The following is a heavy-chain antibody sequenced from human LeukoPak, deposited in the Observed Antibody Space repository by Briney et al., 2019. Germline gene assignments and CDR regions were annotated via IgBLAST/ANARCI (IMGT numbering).Heavy chain of an antibody. J-gene: IGHJ4*02. Sequence: SETLSLTCAVYSASFRNYYWSWLRQTPGKRLEWIVEIDHSEATNYNPSLKSRVPISLDTTKKQFSLKLTSVIAADTAVYFCARSGTYQYSSTSDYWGQGTLVTVSS. D-gene: IGHD6-13*01. V-gene: IGHV4-34*01. CDR1: SASFRNYY. CDR2: IDHSEAT. CDR3: ARSGTYQYSSTSDY.